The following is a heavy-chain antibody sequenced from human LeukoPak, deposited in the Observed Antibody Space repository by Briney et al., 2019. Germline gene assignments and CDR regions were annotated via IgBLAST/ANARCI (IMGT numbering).Heavy chain of an antibody. D-gene: IGHD3-10*01. Sequence: SETLSVTCTVSGGSISSDYWSWIRQPPGKGLEWIRYIYYRGSTNYNPSLKSRVTISVDTSKNQFSLKLSSVTAADTAVYYCARLNSGRIDYWGQGTLVTVSS. CDR2: IYYRGST. CDR1: GGSISSDY. V-gene: IGHV4-59*08. CDR3: ARLNSGRIDY. J-gene: IGHJ4*02.